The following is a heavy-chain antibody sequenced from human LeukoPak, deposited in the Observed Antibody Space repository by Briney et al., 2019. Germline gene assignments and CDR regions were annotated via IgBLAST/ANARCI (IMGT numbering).Heavy chain of an antibody. J-gene: IGHJ4*02. D-gene: IGHD1-26*01. CDR1: GGPFSGYY. V-gene: IGHV4-34*01. CDR2: INHSGST. CDR3: ARYSGSLIRGEGDY. Sequence: PSETLSLTCAVYGGPFSGYYWSWIRQPPGKGLEWIGEINHSGSTNYNPSLKSRVTISVDTSKNQFSLKLSSVTAADTAVYYCARYSGSLIRGEGDYWGQGTLVTVSS.